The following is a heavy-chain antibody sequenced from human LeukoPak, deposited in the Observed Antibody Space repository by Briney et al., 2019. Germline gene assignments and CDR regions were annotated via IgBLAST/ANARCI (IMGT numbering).Heavy chain of an antibody. V-gene: IGHV4-59*01. CDR2: IYYSGST. CDR3: ARGLPGYSGGDDAFDV. D-gene: IGHD6-19*01. J-gene: IGHJ3*01. CDR1: GGSITGYY. Sequence: SETLSLTCTVSGGSITGYYWSWIRQPPGKGLEYIGYIYYSGSTNYNPSLKSRLTISLDTSKNQFSLKLTSVTAADTALYYCARGLPGYSGGDDAFDVRGQGTVVIVS.